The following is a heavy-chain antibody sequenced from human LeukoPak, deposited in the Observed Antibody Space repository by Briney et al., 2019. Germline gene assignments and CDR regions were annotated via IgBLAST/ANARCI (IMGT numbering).Heavy chain of an antibody. J-gene: IGHJ2*01. V-gene: IGHV7-4-1*02. CDR2: INTNTGNP. Sequence: ASVKVSCKASGYTFTSYAMNWVRQAPGQGLEWMGWINTNTGNPTYAQGFTGRFVFSLDTSVSTAYLQISSLKAEDTAVYYCARIQLWLENWYFDLWGRGTLVTVSS. CDR1: GYTFTSYA. CDR3: ARIQLWLENWYFDL. D-gene: IGHD5-18*01.